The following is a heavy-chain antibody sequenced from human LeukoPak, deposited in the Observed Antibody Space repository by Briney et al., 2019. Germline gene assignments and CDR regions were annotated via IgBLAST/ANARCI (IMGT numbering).Heavy chain of an antibody. Sequence: PGGSLRLSCAASGFTVSSDFVSWVRQAPGKGLEWISVIYSTGNTFHADSVKGRSTISRDNSKNTVSLQMDSLRAEDTAVYYCASDNSYGMDVWGQGTTVTVSS. V-gene: IGHV3-66*01. D-gene: IGHD5-24*01. CDR3: ASDNSYGMDV. CDR1: GFTVSSDF. CDR2: IYSTGNT. J-gene: IGHJ6*02.